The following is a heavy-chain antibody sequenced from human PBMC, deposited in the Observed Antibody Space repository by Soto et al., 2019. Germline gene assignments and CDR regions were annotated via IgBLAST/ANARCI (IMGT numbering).Heavy chain of an antibody. CDR2: ISSSSSYI. CDR1: VFTFSSYS. V-gene: IGHV3-21*01. J-gene: IGHJ5*02. D-gene: IGHD6-19*01. CDR3: AREEEQWLAPGWFDP. Sequence: GGSLRLACAASVFTFSSYSMNWVRQAPGKGLEWVSSISSSSSYIYYADSVKGRFTISRDNAKNSLYLQMNSLRAEDTAVYYCAREEEQWLAPGWFDPWGQGTLVTVSS.